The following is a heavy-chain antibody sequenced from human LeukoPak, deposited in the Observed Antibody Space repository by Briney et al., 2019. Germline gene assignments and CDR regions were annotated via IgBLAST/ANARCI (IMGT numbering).Heavy chain of an antibody. CDR2: IYYSGST. D-gene: IGHD3-16*02. CDR3: ARQDTPYQGYRSPIQPSPYFDY. J-gene: IGHJ4*02. Sequence: SETLSLTCTVSGGSISSSSYYWGWIRQPPGKGLEWIGSIYYSGSTYYNPSLKSRVTISVDTSKNQFSLKLSSVTAADTAVYYCARQDTPYQGYRSPIQPSPYFDYWGQGTLVTVSP. V-gene: IGHV4-39*01. CDR1: GGSISSSSYY.